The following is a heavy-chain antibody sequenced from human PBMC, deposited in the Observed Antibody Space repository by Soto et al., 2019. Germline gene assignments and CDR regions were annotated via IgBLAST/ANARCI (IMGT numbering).Heavy chain of an antibody. CDR1: GFTFSSYE. V-gene: IGHV3-48*03. J-gene: IGHJ6*02. CDR2: ISSSGSTI. Sequence: GGSLRLSCAASGFTFSSYEMNWVRQAPGKGLEWVSYISSSGSTIYYADSVKGRFTISRDNAKNSLYLQMNSLRAEDTAAYYCARGGYYGSGSYRYYYYGMDVWGQGTTVTVSS. D-gene: IGHD3-10*01. CDR3: ARGGYYGSGSYRYYYYGMDV.